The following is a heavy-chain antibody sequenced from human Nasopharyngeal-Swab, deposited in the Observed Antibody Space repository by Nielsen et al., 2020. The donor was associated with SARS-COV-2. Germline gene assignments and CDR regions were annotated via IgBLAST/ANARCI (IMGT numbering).Heavy chain of an antibody. CDR2: IYTSGSS. CDR3: GRGALGWFDP. Sequence: SETLSLTCTVSGGSISSGSYYWSWIRQPAGKGLEWIGRIYTSGSSNYNPSLKSRVTISVDTSKNQFSLKLSSVTAADTAVYYCGRGALGWFDPWGQGTLVTVS. D-gene: IGHD3-10*01. V-gene: IGHV4-61*02. CDR1: GGSISSGSYY. J-gene: IGHJ5*02.